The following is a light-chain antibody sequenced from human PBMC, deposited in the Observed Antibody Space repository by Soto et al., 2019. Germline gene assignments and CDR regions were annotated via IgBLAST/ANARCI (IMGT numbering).Light chain of an antibody. Sequence: DIQLTQSPSFLSASVGDRVTITCRASRAISSYLAWYQQRPGEAPKLLIFAASTLQSGVPSRFSGSGSGTEVTLTFSSLQPEDFATYYCQQFNDYPLTFGGGTKVEIK. V-gene: IGKV1-9*01. CDR1: RAISSY. CDR3: QQFNDYPLT. CDR2: AAS. J-gene: IGKJ4*01.